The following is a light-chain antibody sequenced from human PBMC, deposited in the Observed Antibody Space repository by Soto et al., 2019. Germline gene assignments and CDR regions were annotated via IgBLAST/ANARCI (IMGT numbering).Light chain of an antibody. CDR1: SSDVGSYNL. CDR3: CSYGGSRRVV. CDR2: AVS. J-gene: IGLJ2*01. V-gene: IGLV2-23*02. Sequence: QSALTQPASVSGSPGQSITISCTGTSSDVGSYNLVSWYQQHPGKAPKLMIYAVSKRPSGGSNRFSGSKSGNTASLTISGLQAEDEADYYCCSYGGSRRVVFGGGTKLTVL.